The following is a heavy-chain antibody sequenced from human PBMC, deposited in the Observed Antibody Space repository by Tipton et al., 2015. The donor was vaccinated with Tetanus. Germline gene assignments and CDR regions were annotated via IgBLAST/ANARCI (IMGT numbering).Heavy chain of an antibody. D-gene: IGHD3-16*02. J-gene: IGHJ4*02. CDR1: GFSVSRKY. V-gene: IGHV3-53*01. CDR2: TYGDGST. Sequence: SLRLSCAASGFSVSRKYMTWVRQAPGKGLEWVSLTYGDGSTYYADSVKGRFTISRDNAKNLLYLQMHNLRDEDTAVYYCARAPGGGSYHMDFWGQGTLVAVSS. CDR3: ARAPGGGSYHMDF.